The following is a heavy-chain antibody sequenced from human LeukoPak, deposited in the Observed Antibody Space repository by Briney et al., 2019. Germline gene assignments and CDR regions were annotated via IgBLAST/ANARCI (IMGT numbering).Heavy chain of an antibody. CDR1: GFTFSNYA. J-gene: IGHJ6*02. CDR2: ISDSGGST. V-gene: IGHV3-23*01. D-gene: IGHD1-26*01. Sequence: PGGSLRLSCAASGFTFSNYAMSWVRQAPGKGLEWVSTISDSGGSTYYADSVKGRFTISRDNSKNTLYLQMNSLRAEDTAVYYCAKDLGVWELEGMDVWGQGTTVTVSS. CDR3: AKDLGVWELEGMDV.